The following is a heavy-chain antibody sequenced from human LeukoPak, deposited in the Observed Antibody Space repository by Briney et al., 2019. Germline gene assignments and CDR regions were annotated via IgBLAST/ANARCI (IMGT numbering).Heavy chain of an antibody. V-gene: IGHV3-33*01. CDR2: IWYDGDNR. Sequence: PGRSLRLSCAASGFTFNNYDMHWVRQAPGKGLEWVAVIWYDGDNRYYADSVKGRFTISRDNTKNTLYLQMNSLRAEDTAVYYCARDAYYDVTRGLAVYWGQRTLVTVS. J-gene: IGHJ4*02. D-gene: IGHD3-16*01. CDR1: GFTFNNYD. CDR3: ARDAYYDVTRGLAVY.